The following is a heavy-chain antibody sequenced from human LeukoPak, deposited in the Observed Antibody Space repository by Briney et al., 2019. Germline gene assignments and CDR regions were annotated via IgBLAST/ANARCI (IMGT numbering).Heavy chain of an antibody. CDR2: IRYDGSNK. CDR3: AKDPRQYCSSTSCYDAFDI. D-gene: IGHD2-2*01. CDR1: GFTFSSYG. Sequence: GGSLRLSCAASGFTFSSYGMHWVRQAPGKGLEWVAFIRYDGSNKYYADSVKGRFTISRDNSKNTLYLQMNSLRAEDTAVYYCAKDPRQYCSSTSCYDAFDIWGQGTMVTVSS. V-gene: IGHV3-30*02. J-gene: IGHJ3*02.